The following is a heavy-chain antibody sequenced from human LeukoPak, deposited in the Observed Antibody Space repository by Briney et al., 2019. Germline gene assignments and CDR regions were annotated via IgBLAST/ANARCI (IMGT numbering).Heavy chain of an antibody. Sequence: GGSLRLSCAASGFTVSSKDMNWVRQAPGKGLEWVSVIYGGGSTYHADSVKGRFTISRDNSKNTLYLQMNSLRAEDTAVYYCASLYYHGMDVWGQGTTVTVSS. CDR1: GFTVSSKD. J-gene: IGHJ6*02. D-gene: IGHD2-2*02. CDR3: ASLYYHGMDV. CDR2: IYGGGST. V-gene: IGHV3-66*01.